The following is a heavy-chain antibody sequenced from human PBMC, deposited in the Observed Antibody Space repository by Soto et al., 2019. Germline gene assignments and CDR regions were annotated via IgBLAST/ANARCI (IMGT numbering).Heavy chain of an antibody. CDR1: GFTFSSYA. CDR2: ISYDGSNK. CDR3: ARDQWLQFNFDY. Sequence: QVQLVESGGGVVQPGRSLRLSCAASGFTFSSYAMHWVRQAPGKGLEWVAVISYDGSNKYYADSVKGRFTISRDNSKNTLYQQMNSLRAEDTAVYYCARDQWLQFNFDYWGQGTLVTVSS. J-gene: IGHJ4*02. V-gene: IGHV3-30-3*01. D-gene: IGHD5-12*01.